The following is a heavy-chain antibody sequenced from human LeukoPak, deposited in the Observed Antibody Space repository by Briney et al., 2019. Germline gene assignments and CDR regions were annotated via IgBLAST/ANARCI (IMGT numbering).Heavy chain of an antibody. CDR3: V. CDR2: IYYSGST. CDR1: GGSISSSSYY. J-gene: IGHJ6*03. V-gene: IGHV4-39*07. Sequence: ETLSLTCTVSGGSISSSSYYWGWIRQPPGKGLEWIGSIYYSGSTYYNPSLKSRVTISVDTSKNQFSLNRISVTAADTAYYMDVWGKRTTVTGSS.